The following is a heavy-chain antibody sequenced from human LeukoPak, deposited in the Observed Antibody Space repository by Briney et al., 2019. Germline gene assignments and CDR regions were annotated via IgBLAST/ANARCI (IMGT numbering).Heavy chain of an antibody. V-gene: IGHV4-39*07. J-gene: IGHJ2*01. D-gene: IGHD1-26*01. CDR1: GGSISCSTYS. CDR2: IHYSVCT. CDR3: ARVDGVGAYPNWYFDL. Sequence: PSETLFLTCSVPGGSISCSTYSWGWFRQTPGKGLEWIESIHYSVCTYYHASLKSRVAILVETSHFSLKLRSVTPADTAMYYCARVDGVGAYPNWYFDLWGRGTLVTVSS.